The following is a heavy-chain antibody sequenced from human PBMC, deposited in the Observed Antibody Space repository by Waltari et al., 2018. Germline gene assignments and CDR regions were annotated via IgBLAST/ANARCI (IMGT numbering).Heavy chain of an antibody. CDR2: ISYSGSA. CDR1: GGSIPNNY. V-gene: IGHV4-59*01. D-gene: IGHD6-13*01. J-gene: IGHJ4*02. CDR3: ARDSYSSSFDS. Sequence: QVQLQESGPGLVKPSETLSLTCTVFGGSIPNNYWSWFRQPPGGGLEWVGYISYSGSAYSNPSLKSRVTISVDTSKSQFSLKLSSVTAADTAVYYCARDSYSSSFDSWGQGTLVTVSS.